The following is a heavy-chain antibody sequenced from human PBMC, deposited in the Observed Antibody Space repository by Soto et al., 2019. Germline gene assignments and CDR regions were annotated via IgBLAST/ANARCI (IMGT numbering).Heavy chain of an antibody. CDR2: INPNSGGT. V-gene: IGHV1-2*02. D-gene: IGHD2-15*01. Sequence: QVQLVQSGAEVKKPGASVKVSCKASGYTFTGYYMHWVRQAPGQGLEWMGWINPNSGGTNYAQKFKGRVTMNRDTSISTAYMELSRLRSDDTAVYYCARMKVVVAAHPNWFDPWGQGTLVTVSS. J-gene: IGHJ5*02. CDR1: GYTFTGYY. CDR3: ARMKVVVAAHPNWFDP.